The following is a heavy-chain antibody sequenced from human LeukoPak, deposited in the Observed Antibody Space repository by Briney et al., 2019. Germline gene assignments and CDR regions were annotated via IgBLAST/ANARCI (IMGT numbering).Heavy chain of an antibody. CDR1: GFTVSSNY. Sequence: GGSLRLSCAASGFTVSSNYMSWVRQAPGRGLEWVSVIYSGGNTYYADSVKGRFTISRDNAKNTLDLQMNSLRAEDTAVYYCARGGWGTAIDYWAQGTLVTVSS. J-gene: IGHJ4*02. V-gene: IGHV3-53*01. CDR3: ARGGWGTAIDY. D-gene: IGHD1-7*01. CDR2: IYSGGNT.